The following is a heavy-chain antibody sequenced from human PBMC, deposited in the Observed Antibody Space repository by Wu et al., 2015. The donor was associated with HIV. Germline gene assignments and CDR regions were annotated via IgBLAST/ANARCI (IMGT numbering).Heavy chain of an antibody. CDR2: INPNSGGT. CDR3: ATLDY. Sequence: QVQLVQSGAEVKKPGSSVKVSCKASGGTFSSYAISWVRQAPGQGLEWMGWINPNSGGTNYAQKFQGRVTMTRDTSISTAYMELSRLRSDDTAVYYCATLDYWGQGNAGHRLL. CDR1: GGTFSSYA. V-gene: IGHV1-2*02. J-gene: IGHJ4*02.